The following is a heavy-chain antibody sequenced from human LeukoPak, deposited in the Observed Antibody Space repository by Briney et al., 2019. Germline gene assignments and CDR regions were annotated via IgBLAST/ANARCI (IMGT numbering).Heavy chain of an antibody. CDR1: GGSISSYY. CDR2: IYYSGST. Sequence: KPSETLSLTCTVSGGSISSYYWSWIRQPPGKGLEWIGYIYYSGSTNYNPSLKSRVTISVDTSKNQFPLKLSSVTAADTAVYYCAGGVGATDYWGQGTLVTVSS. D-gene: IGHD1-26*01. J-gene: IGHJ4*02. CDR3: AGGVGATDY. V-gene: IGHV4-59*01.